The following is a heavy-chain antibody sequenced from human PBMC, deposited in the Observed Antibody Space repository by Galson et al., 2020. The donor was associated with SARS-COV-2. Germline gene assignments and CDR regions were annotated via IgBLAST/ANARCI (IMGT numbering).Heavy chain of an antibody. CDR1: GYTFTTYG. D-gene: IGHD1-26*01. CDR3: ARVVGATPSDY. Sequence: ASVKVSCKASGYTFTTYGFIWVRQAPGQGLAWMAWISAYNGNTNYPQRLQGRVTMTTDTSTSTAYMELTSLRSDDTAVYYCARVVGATPSDYWGQGTLVTVSS. J-gene: IGHJ4*02. V-gene: IGHV1-18*01. CDR2: ISAYNGNT.